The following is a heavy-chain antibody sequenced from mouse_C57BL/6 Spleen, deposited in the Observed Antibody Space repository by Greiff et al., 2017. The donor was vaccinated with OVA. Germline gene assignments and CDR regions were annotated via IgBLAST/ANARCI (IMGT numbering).Heavy chain of an antibody. CDR1: GFSFNTYA. CDR3: VRRNDYYAMDY. V-gene: IGHV10-1*01. CDR2: IRSKSNNYAT. Sequence: EVQVVESGGGLVQPKGSLKLSCAASGFSFNTYAMNWVRQAPGKGLEWVARIRSKSNNYATYYADSVKDRFTISRDDSESMLYLQMNNLKTEDTAMYYCVRRNDYYAMDYWGQGTSVTVSS. J-gene: IGHJ4*01.